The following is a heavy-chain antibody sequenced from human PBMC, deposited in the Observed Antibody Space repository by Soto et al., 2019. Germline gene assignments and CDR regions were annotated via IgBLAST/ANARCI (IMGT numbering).Heavy chain of an antibody. D-gene: IGHD1-1*01. CDR3: ARASRWQQLNFAC. CDR1: GFSFSNYA. CDR2: ISGNGGTT. V-gene: IGHV3-64*01. J-gene: IGHJ4*02. Sequence: GGSLRLSCAASGFSFSNYAMHWVRQAPGKGLEYVSSISGNGGTTYYANSVKGRFTISRDNSKNTVYLQMGSLRAEDTAVYFCARASRWQQLNFACWGQGTLVTVSS.